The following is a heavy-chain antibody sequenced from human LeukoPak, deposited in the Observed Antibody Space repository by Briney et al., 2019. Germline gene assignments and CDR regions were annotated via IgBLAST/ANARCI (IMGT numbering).Heavy chain of an antibody. V-gene: IGHV3-23*01. D-gene: IGHD4-11*01. CDR2: IIVSGVKT. J-gene: IGHJ4*02. CDR1: GFTFSNYA. CDR3: AKDGVTTVTNFFSQFDF. Sequence: GGSLRLSCAASGFTFSNYAMHWVPQVPGKGLEWVSGIIVSGVKTYYTDSLKGRFTISRDNSKNRLFLQICNRIADDTAVFYYAKDGVTTVTNFFSQFDFWGQGNLVIVSS.